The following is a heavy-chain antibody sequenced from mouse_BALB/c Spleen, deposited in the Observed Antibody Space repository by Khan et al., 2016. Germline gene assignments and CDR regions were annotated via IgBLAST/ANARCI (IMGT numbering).Heavy chain of an antibody. D-gene: IGHD4-1*01. CDR2: IYPGDGDT. V-gene: IGHV1-80*01. J-gene: IGHJ4*01. Sequence: QVQLKQSGAELVRPGSSVKISCKASGYAFSSYWMNWVKQRPGQGLEWIGQIYPGDGDTNYNGKFKGKATLTADKSSSTDYMQLSSLTSEDSAVYFCAKLTGTREAMGYWGQGTSVTVSS. CDR1: GYAFSSYW. CDR3: AKLTGTREAMGY.